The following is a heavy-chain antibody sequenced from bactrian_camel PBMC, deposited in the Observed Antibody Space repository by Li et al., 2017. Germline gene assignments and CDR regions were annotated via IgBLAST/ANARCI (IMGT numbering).Heavy chain of an antibody. J-gene: IGHJ6*01. CDR3: AAEPSPTRIWEGGKSFPLLLEAEFGF. CDR2: IYRHGDFT. V-gene: IGHV3S6*01. CDR1: GYRYSTYC. Sequence: HVQLVESGGGSVQAGESLRLSCVVSGYRYSTYCMAWFRQVPGKEREGVAAIYRHGDFTYYGDSVRGRFTIAQDNSKKTLYLQMNSVKLEDTAMYYCAAEPSPTRIWEGGKSFPLLLEAEFGFWGQGTQVTVS. D-gene: IGHD3*01.